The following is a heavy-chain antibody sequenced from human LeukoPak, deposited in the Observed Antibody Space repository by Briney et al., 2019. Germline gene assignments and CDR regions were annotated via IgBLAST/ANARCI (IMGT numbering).Heavy chain of an antibody. D-gene: IGHD5-12*01. CDR1: GDSISSSRYS. V-gene: IGHV4-39*07. Sequence: SETLSLTCAVFGDSISSSRYSWGWIRQPPGKGLEWIGIIYYSGSTYYNPSLTSRVTISVVTSSNQFSLKLTSVTAADTAVYYCARGLGGYSGYVFDSWGQGTLVTVSS. J-gene: IGHJ4*02. CDR3: ARGLGGYSGYVFDS. CDR2: IYYSGST.